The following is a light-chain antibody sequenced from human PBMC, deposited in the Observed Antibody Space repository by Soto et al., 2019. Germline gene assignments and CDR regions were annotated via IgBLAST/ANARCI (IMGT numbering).Light chain of an antibody. J-gene: IGKJ4*01. Sequence: EFVLTQSPGTLSLSPGERATLSCRASQSISSSFLAWYQQKPGQAPRLLIYGASSRGTGIPDRFSGSGSGPDFTLTISRLEPEDFAVYYCQHCGSSPPFTFGGGNKVEIK. CDR2: GAS. CDR1: QSISSSF. V-gene: IGKV3-20*01. CDR3: QHCGSSPPFT.